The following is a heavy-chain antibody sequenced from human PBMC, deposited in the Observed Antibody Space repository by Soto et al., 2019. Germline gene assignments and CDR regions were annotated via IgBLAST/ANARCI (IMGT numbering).Heavy chain of an antibody. D-gene: IGHD2-21*02. V-gene: IGHV4-4*02. CDR1: GGSISSSNW. CDR3: ARAVTFPLYYYYGMDV. J-gene: IGHJ6*02. CDR2: IYHSGST. Sequence: TLSLTCAVSGGSISSSNWWSWVRQPPGKGLEWIGEIYHSGSTNYNPSLKSRVTISVDKSKNQFSLKLSSVTAADTAVYYSARAVTFPLYYYYGMDVWGQGTTVTVSS.